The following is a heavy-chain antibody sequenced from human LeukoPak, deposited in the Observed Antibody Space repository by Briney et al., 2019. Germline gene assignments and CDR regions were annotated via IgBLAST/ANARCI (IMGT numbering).Heavy chain of an antibody. CDR1: GGTFISYA. D-gene: IGHD3-10*01. V-gene: IGHV1-69*01. Sequence: SVKVSCKASGGTFISYAISWVRQAPGQGLEWMGGIIPIFGTANYAQKFQGRVTITADESTSTAYMELSSLRSGDTAVYYCARDPAKSGFPQDYWGQGTLVTVSS. CDR3: ARDPAKSGFPQDY. CDR2: IIPIFGTA. J-gene: IGHJ4*02.